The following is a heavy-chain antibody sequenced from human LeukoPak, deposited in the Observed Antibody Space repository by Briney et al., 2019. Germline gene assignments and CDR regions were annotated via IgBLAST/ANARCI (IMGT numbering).Heavy chain of an antibody. D-gene: IGHD6-19*01. Sequence: GGSLRLSCAASGFTSSNFAMNWVRQAPGKGLECVSSISGSTGRTYYADSVKGRFSISRDDSKNTVYLEMNSLRADDTAVYYCVGSSGWPAYWGQGTLVTVSS. CDR3: VGSSGWPAY. J-gene: IGHJ4*02. CDR1: GFTSSNFA. V-gene: IGHV3-23*01. CDR2: ISGSTGRT.